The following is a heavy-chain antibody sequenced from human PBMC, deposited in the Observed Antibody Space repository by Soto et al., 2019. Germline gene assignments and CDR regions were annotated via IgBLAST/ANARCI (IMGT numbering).Heavy chain of an antibody. CDR3: AKMEYCSSTSCYGFDAFDI. CDR1: GFTFSSYA. CDR2: ISGSGGST. V-gene: IGHV3-23*01. Sequence: GGSLRLSCAASGFTFSSYAMSWVRQAPGKGLEWVSAISGSGGSTYYADSVKGRFTISRDNSKNTLYLQMNSLRAEDTAVYYCAKMEYCSSTSCYGFDAFDIWGQGTMVTVSS. J-gene: IGHJ3*02. D-gene: IGHD2-2*01.